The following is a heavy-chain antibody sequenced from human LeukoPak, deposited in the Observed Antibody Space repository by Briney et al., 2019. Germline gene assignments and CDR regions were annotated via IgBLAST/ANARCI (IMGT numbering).Heavy chain of an antibody. J-gene: IGHJ4*02. D-gene: IGHD3-22*01. V-gene: IGHV5-51*01. CDR1: GYCFTSYW. CDR3: ARPPIRGDRSGFGY. Sequence: EALKISSNGSGYCFTSYWVVCVRQMPGKDRVWMGIIYPGDCDTRYSPSFQGQVTISAAKSISTAYLQWSSLKASDTAMYYCARPPIRGDRSGFGYWGQGTLVTVSS. CDR2: IYPGDCDT.